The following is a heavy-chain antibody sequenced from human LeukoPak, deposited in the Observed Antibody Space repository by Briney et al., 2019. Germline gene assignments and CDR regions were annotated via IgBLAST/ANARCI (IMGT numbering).Heavy chain of an antibody. V-gene: IGHV3-7*01. Sequence: GGSLRLSCVASGFTFSNYGMHWVRQAPGKGLEWVANIKQDGSEKYYVDSVKGRFTISRDNAKNSLYLQMNSLRAEDTAVYYCASHYDFWSGYPFWYWGQGTLVTVSS. CDR1: GFTFSNYG. CDR2: IKQDGSEK. D-gene: IGHD3-3*01. CDR3: ASHYDFWSGYPFWY. J-gene: IGHJ4*02.